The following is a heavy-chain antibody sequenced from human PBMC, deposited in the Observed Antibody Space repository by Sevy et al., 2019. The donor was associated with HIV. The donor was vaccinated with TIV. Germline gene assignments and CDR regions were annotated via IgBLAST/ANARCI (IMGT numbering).Heavy chain of an antibody. V-gene: IGHV3-15*01. CDR1: GFTFSNAW. J-gene: IGHJ6*02. D-gene: IGHD3-10*01. Sequence: GGSLRLSCAASGFTFSNAWMSWVRQAPGKGLEWVGRIKSKTDGGTTEYAEPVKDRFTISRDDSKNTLYLQMNSLKTEDTAVYYCTTKYGSGSYYNLYYYGMDVWGQGTTVTVSS. CDR3: TTKYGSGSYYNLYYYGMDV. CDR2: IKSKTDGGTT.